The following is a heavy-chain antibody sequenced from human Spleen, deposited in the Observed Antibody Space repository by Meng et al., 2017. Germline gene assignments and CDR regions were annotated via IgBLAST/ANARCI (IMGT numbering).Heavy chain of an antibody. V-gene: IGHV1-18*01. CDR2: ISSYNGNT. D-gene: IGHD3-10*01. J-gene: IGHJ4*02. Sequence: GPLVQAGAGGKKPGASVKVSCEASGYTLSSDGFSWVRHAPGQGLEWMGWISSYNGNTNYAQRLQGRVTLTTDTSTTTAYMDVRSLRSDDTAVYYCARVSDSGNYIDYWGQGTLVTVSS. CDR1: GYTLSSDG. CDR3: ARVSDSGNYIDY.